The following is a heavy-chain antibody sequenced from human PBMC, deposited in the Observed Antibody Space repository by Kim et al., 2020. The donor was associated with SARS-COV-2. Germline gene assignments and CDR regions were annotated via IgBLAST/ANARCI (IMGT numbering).Heavy chain of an antibody. V-gene: IGHV1-69*13. Sequence: SVKVSCKASGGTFSSYAISWVRQAPGQGLEWMGGIIPIFGTANYAQKFQGRVTITADESTSTAYMELSSLRSEDTAVYYCARGYVGATYKLDYWGQGTLVTVSS. CDR3: ARGYVGATYKLDY. D-gene: IGHD1-26*01. CDR1: GGTFSSYA. CDR2: IIPIFGTA. J-gene: IGHJ4*02.